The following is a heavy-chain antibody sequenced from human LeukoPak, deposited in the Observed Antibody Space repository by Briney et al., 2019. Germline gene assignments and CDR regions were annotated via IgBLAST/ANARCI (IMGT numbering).Heavy chain of an antibody. CDR3: ARKGYSYGTLYYFDY. CDR1: GVSISSSNW. J-gene: IGHJ4*02. V-gene: IGHV4-4*02. CDR2: IYHSGGT. D-gene: IGHD5-18*01. Sequence: SGALSLTCAVSGVSISSSNWWSWVRQPPGKGLEWIGEIYHSGGTNYNPSLKSRVTISVDKSKNQFSLKLSSVTAADTAVYYCARKGYSYGTLYYFDYWGQGTLVTVSS.